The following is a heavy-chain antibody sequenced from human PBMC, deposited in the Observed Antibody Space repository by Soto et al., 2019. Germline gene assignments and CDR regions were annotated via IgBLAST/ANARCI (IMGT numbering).Heavy chain of an antibody. CDR2: ISGSGGST. Sequence: GGSLRLSCAASGFTFSSYAMSWVRQAPGKGLEWVSAISGSGGSTYYADSVKGRFTISRDNSKNTLYLQMNSLRAEDTAVYYCARDKYPSKAAAGQIDYWGQGTLVTVSS. CDR1: GFTFSSYA. V-gene: IGHV3-23*01. CDR3: ARDKYPSKAAAGQIDY. D-gene: IGHD6-13*01. J-gene: IGHJ4*02.